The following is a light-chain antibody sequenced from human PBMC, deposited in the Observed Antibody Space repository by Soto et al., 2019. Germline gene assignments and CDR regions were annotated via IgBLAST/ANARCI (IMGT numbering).Light chain of an antibody. CDR3: SSYTSSTTLYV. Sequence: QSALPQPASVSGSPGQAITISCTGTSSDVGGYNYVSWYQQHPGKAPKLMIYDVSSRPSGVSNRFSGSKSGNTASLTISGLQAEDEADYYCSSYTSSTTLYVFGTGTRSPS. CDR2: DVS. V-gene: IGLV2-14*01. J-gene: IGLJ1*01. CDR1: SSDVGGYNY.